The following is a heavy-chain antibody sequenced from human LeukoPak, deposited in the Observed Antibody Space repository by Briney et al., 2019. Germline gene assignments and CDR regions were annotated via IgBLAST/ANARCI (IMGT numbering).Heavy chain of an antibody. V-gene: IGHV3-30*03. CDR2: ISYDGSNK. CDR1: GFTFSSYG. J-gene: IGHJ6*02. D-gene: IGHD2-2*01. Sequence: QPGRSLRLSCAASGFTFSSYGMHWVRQAPGKGLEWVAVISYDGSNKYYADSVKGRFSISRDNSKTTLYLQMNSLRAEDTAVYYCARDLQDIVVVPAAPYYYFGMDVWGQRTTVTVSS. CDR3: ARDLQDIVVVPAAPYYYFGMDV.